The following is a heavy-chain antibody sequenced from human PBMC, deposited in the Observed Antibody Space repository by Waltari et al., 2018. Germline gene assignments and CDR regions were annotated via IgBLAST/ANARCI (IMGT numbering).Heavy chain of an antibody. J-gene: IGHJ4*02. CDR2: IRDDGSNK. CDR3: AKDLDY. Sequence: QVQLVESGGGVVQPGGSLRLSCAASGFTFSSYGMHWVRQAPGKGLEWVAFIRDDGSNKYYADSVKGRFTISRDNSKNTLYLQMNSLRAEDTAVYYCAKDLDYWGQGTLVTVSS. V-gene: IGHV3-30*02. CDR1: GFTFSSYG.